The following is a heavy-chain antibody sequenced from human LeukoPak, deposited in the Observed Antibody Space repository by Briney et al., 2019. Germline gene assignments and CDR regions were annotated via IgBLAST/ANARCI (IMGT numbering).Heavy chain of an antibody. J-gene: IGHJ4*02. Sequence: GGSLRLSCAASGFPFSSYAMSWVRQGPGQGLEWVSTITGIGGDTYYADSVKGRFTISRDNSKITLFLQMNSLRADDTAIYYCAKAVTPHSGSFYIDYWGQGTLVTVSS. CDR2: ITGIGGDT. D-gene: IGHD1-26*01. CDR1: GFPFSSYA. CDR3: AKAVTPHSGSFYIDY. V-gene: IGHV3-23*01.